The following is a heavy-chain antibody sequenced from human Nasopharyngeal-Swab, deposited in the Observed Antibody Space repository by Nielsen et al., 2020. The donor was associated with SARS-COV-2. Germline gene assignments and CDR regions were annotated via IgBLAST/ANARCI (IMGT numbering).Heavy chain of an antibody. Sequence: ARQPPGKGLEWVSYISSSSTTIYYADSVKGRFTISRDNAKNSLSLQMNSLRAEDTAVYYCVGGGYSSSWYGGDYWGQGTLVTVSS. CDR3: VGGGYSSSWYGGDY. J-gene: IGHJ4*02. V-gene: IGHV3-48*04. CDR2: ISSSSTTI. D-gene: IGHD6-13*01.